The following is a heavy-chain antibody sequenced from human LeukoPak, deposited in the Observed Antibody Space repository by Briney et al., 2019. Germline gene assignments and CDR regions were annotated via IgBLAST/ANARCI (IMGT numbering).Heavy chain of an antibody. CDR2: ISTYNGDT. CDR1: GYTFTNYG. Sequence: ASVKVSCKTFGYTFTNYGLSWVRQAPGQGLEWVGWISTYNGDTDYAQKFQGRVTMTRDTSTNTAYMELRGLRSDDTAVYYCTSDLARGSYYFDYWGQGTRVTVSS. J-gene: IGHJ4*02. V-gene: IGHV1-18*01. D-gene: IGHD3-10*01. CDR3: TSDLARGSYYFDY.